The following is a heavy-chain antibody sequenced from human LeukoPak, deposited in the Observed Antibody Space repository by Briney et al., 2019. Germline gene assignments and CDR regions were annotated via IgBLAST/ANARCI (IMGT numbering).Heavy chain of an antibody. V-gene: IGHV6-1*01. CDR1: GDSVSSNSAA. CDR2: TYYRSKWYN. Sequence: SQTLSLTCVISGDSVSSNSAAWNWIRQSPSRGLEWLGRTYYRSKWYNDYSVFVKSRITIIPDTSKNQFSLQLNSVTPEDTAVYYCVRGGYSSGWRLDYWGQGTLVTVSS. J-gene: IGHJ4*02. CDR3: VRGGYSSGWRLDY. D-gene: IGHD6-19*01.